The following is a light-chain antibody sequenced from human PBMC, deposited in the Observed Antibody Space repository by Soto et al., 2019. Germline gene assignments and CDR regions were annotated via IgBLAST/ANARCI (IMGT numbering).Light chain of an antibody. CDR2: DNN. CDR1: SSNIGNNY. Sequence: QSVLTQPPSVSAAPGQKVTISCSGSSSNIGNNYVSWYQQLPGKAPKLLIYDNNKRPSGILDRFSGSKSGTSATLGITGLQTGDEADYYCGTWDSSLSALFGTGTKVTVL. J-gene: IGLJ1*01. V-gene: IGLV1-51*01. CDR3: GTWDSSLSAL.